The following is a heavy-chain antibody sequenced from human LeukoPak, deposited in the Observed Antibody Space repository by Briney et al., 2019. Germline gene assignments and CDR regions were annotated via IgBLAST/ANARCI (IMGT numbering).Heavy chain of an antibody. CDR1: GYSFTSYW. V-gene: IGHV5-51*01. CDR2: IYPGDSDT. J-gene: IGHJ4*02. D-gene: IGHD3-22*01. Sequence: GGSLKISCKGSGYSFTSYWIGRVRQMPGKGPEWVGIIYPGDSDTRYSPSFQGQVTISADKSISTAYLQWSSLKASDTAMYYCARSSNYDSSGYVGDYWGQGTLVTVSS. CDR3: ARSSNYDSSGYVGDY.